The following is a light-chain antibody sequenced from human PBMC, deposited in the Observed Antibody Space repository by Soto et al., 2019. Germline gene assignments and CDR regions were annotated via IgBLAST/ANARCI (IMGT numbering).Light chain of an antibody. Sequence: EIVMTQSPATLSVSPGERATLSCRASQSVSSNLAWYQQKPGQAPRLLIYGASTRAAGIPARFSGSGSGTEFTLTISSLQSEDFAVYYCHQYNNWPPMYTFGHGTKLEIK. CDR2: GAS. J-gene: IGKJ2*01. CDR1: QSVSSN. V-gene: IGKV3-15*01. CDR3: HQYNNWPPMYT.